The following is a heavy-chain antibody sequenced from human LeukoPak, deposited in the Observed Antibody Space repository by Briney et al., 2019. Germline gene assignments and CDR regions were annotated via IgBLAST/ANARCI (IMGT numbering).Heavy chain of an antibody. CDR3: ARLPFWSGYRFDY. CDR2: INHSGST. V-gene: IGHV4-34*01. D-gene: IGHD3-3*01. J-gene: IGHJ4*02. Sequence: PSETLSLTCAVYGGSFSGYYWSWIRQPPGKGLEWIGEINHSGSTNYNPSLMSRVTISVDTSKNQFSLKLSSVTAADTAVYYCARLPFWSGYRFDYWGQGTLVTVSS. CDR1: GGSFSGYY.